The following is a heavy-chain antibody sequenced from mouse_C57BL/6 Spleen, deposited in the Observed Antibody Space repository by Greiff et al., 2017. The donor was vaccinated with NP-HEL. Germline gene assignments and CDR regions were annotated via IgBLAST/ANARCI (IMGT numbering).Heavy chain of an antibody. Sequence: VQLQQSGPELVKPGASVKISCKASGYAFSSSWMNWVKQRPGKGLEWIGRIYPGDGDTNYNGKFKGKATLTADKSSSTAYMQLSSLTSEDSAVYFCARSSYYSNYAVWFAYWGQGTLVTVSA. CDR3: ARSSYYSNYAVWFAY. CDR2: IYPGDGDT. D-gene: IGHD2-5*01. CDR1: GYAFSSSW. J-gene: IGHJ3*01. V-gene: IGHV1-82*01.